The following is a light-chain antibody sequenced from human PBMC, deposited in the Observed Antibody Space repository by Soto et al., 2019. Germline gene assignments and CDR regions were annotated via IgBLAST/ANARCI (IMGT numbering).Light chain of an antibody. Sequence: EIVMTQSPATLSVSPGERATLSCRASQSVSSNLAWYQQKPGQAPRLLIYGASTRATGIPARFSDSGSGTEFTLTISSLQSEDFAVYYCQQYNNWPPIFTFGPGTKVDI. CDR2: GAS. J-gene: IGKJ3*01. V-gene: IGKV3-15*01. CDR1: QSVSSN. CDR3: QQYNNWPPIFT.